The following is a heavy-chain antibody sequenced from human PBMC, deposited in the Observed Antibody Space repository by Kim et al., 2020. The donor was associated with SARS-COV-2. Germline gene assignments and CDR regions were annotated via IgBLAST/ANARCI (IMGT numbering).Heavy chain of an antibody. CDR2: ISWNSGSI. D-gene: IGHD3-10*01. CDR3: AKDMRSGGTMVRGVIVSYFDY. J-gene: IGHJ4*02. V-gene: IGHV3-9*01. CDR1: GFTFGDYA. Sequence: GGSLRLSCAASGFTFGDYAMHWVRQAPGKGLEWVSGISWNSGSIGYADSVKGRFTISRDNAKNSLYLQMNSLRAEDTALYYCAKDMRSGGTMVRGVIVSYFDYWGQGTLVTVSS.